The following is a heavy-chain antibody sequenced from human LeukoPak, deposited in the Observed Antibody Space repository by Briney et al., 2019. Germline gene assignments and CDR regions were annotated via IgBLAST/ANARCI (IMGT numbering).Heavy chain of an antibody. CDR1: GFTFSSYW. CDR2: INSDGSST. V-gene: IGHV3-74*01. CDR3: ARDRAYCSSTSCYIDFGMDV. J-gene: IGHJ6*02. Sequence: PGGSLRLSCAASGFTFSSYWMHWVRQAPGKGLVWVSRINSDGSSTSYADSVKGRFTISRDNAKNTLYLQMNSLRAEDTAVYYCARDRAYCSSTSCYIDFGMDVWGQGTTVTSP. D-gene: IGHD2-2*02.